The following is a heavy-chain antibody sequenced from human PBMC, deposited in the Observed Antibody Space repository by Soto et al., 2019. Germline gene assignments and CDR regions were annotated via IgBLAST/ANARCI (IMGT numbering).Heavy chain of an antibody. J-gene: IGHJ6*02. Sequence: SVKVSCKASGGTFSSYAISWVRQAPGQGLEWMGGIIPIFGTANYAQKFQGRVTITADESTSTAYMELSSLRSEDTAVYYCARDLADYYGMDVWGQGTTVTGSS. CDR2: IIPIFGTA. CDR1: GGTFSSYA. V-gene: IGHV1-69*13. CDR3: ARDLADYYGMDV.